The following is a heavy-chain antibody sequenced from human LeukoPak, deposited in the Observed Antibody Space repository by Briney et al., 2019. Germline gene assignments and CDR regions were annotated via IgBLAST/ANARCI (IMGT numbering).Heavy chain of an antibody. D-gene: IGHD3-10*01. CDR1: GDTFTSYD. Sequence: ASVKVSCKSSGDTFTSYDFNWVRQATGQGLEWMGWMNPNSGNTGYSHRFQGRVTMTRNTSTNTAYMELSSLRSEDTAVYYCARPRAVYGSGSYWFDPWGQGTLVTVSS. CDR3: ARPRAVYGSGSYWFDP. J-gene: IGHJ5*02. CDR2: MNPNSGNT. V-gene: IGHV1-8*01.